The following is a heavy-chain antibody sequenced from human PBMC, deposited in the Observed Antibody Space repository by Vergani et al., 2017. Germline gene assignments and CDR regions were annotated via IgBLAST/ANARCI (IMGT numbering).Heavy chain of an antibody. V-gene: IGHV4-61*02. Sequence: QVQLQESGPGLVKPSQTLSLTCTVSGGSISSGSYYWSWIRQPAGKCLEWIVRIHTSGSTNYNPSLKSRVTISVDTAKNQFSLKLSSVTAADTAVYYCARDERRDTHDYGDYRGLDPWGQGTLVTVSS. CDR2: IHTSGST. D-gene: IGHD4-17*01. J-gene: IGHJ5*02. CDR1: GGSISSGSYY. CDR3: ARDERRDTHDYGDYRGLDP.